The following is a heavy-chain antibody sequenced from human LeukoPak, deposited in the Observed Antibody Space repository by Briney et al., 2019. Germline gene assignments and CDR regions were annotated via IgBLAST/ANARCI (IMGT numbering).Heavy chain of an antibody. CDR1: GGSISSYY. V-gene: IGHV4-4*07. Sequence: SETLSLTCTVSGGSISSYYWSWIRQPAGNRLEWIGRIYISGSTNYNPSLKSRVTMSVDTSKNQFSLKLSPVTAADTAVYYCARGAPADPWGQGTLVTVSS. CDR3: ARGAPADP. D-gene: IGHD2-2*01. CDR2: IYISGST. J-gene: IGHJ5*02.